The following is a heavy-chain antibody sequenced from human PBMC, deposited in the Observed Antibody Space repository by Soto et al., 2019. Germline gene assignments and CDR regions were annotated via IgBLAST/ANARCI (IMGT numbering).Heavy chain of an antibody. Sequence: EVQLVESGGGWIQPGGSLRLSCAASGFAVSSKYMTWVRQAPGKGLEWVSVIYGGGTTYSADSVKGRFTISRDTSKNTLYLQMNSLRAEATAVYYCVQTTGWPGFDFWGQGTLVTVSS. V-gene: IGHV3-53*01. J-gene: IGHJ4*02. D-gene: IGHD1-1*01. CDR3: VQTTGWPGFDF. CDR1: GFAVSSKY. CDR2: IYGGGTT.